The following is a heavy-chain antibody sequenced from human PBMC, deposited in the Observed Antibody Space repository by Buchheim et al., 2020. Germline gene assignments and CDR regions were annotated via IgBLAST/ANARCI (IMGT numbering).Heavy chain of an antibody. Sequence: QITLKESGPTLVKPPQTLTLTCTFSGFSLSTSGVGVGWIRQPPGKALEWLALIYWDDDKRYSPSLKSRLTITKDPSKNQAFLTMTNMDPVDTATYYCAHLNDTVTGNWFDPWGQGTL. CDR2: IYWDDDK. V-gene: IGHV2-5*02. D-gene: IGHD4-17*01. CDR1: GFSLSTSGVG. J-gene: IGHJ5*02. CDR3: AHLNDTVTGNWFDP.